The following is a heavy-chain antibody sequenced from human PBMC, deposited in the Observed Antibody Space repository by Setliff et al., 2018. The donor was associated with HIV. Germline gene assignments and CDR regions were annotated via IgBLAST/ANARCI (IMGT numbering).Heavy chain of an antibody. CDR2: MYYTGST. V-gene: IGHV4-39*02. CDR1: GGSPDSGSYY. D-gene: IGHD6-19*01. CDR3: ARDGGSSGWYFVLGYSDY. J-gene: IGHJ4*02. Sequence: LSLTCTVSGGSPDSGSYYWAWIRQPPGKGLEWIGSMYYTGSTYYKPSLKSRVTISIDTSKNQFSLKLNSVTAADTAMYYCARDGGSSGWYFVLGYSDYWGPGTLVTVSS.